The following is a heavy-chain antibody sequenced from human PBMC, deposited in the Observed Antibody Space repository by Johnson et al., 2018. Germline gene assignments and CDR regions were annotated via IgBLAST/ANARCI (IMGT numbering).Heavy chain of an antibody. CDR1: GFSFDDYA. D-gene: IGHD3-22*01. Sequence: VQLVESGGGLVQPGRSLRLSCVASGFSFDDYAMNWVRQAPGKGLEWVSGISWNSGSIGYADSVKGRFTISRDNAKNSLYLQMNSLRVEDTALYYCTKDINYDSSGPLDDWGQGTLVTVSS. V-gene: IGHV3-9*01. J-gene: IGHJ4*02. CDR3: TKDINYDSSGPLDD. CDR2: ISWNSGSI.